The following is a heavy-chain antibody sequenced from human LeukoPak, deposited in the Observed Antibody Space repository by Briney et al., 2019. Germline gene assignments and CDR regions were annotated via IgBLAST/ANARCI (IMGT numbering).Heavy chain of an antibody. CDR3: ARLAGTFYYYYYMDV. V-gene: IGHV4-39*01. CDR2: IYYSGST. J-gene: IGHJ6*03. CDR1: GGSISSSSYY. Sequence: SETLSLTCTVSGGSISSSSYYWGWIRQPPGKGLEWIGSIYYSGSTYYNPSLKSRVTISVDTSKNQFSLKLSSVTAADPAVYYCARLAGTFYYYYYMDVWGKGTTVTVSS. D-gene: IGHD1-7*01.